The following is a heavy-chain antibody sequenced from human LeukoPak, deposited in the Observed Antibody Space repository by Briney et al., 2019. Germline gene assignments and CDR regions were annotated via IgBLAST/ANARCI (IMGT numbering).Heavy chain of an antibody. V-gene: IGHV4-34*01. CDR1: GGSFSGYY. J-gene: IGHJ4*02. D-gene: IGHD6-19*01. CDR2: INHSGST. CDR3: ARGTRGSGALSYFDY. Sequence: ASETLSLTCAVYGGSFSGYYWSWIRQPPGKGLEWIGEINHSGSTNYNPSLKSRVTISVDTSKNQFSLKLSSVTAVDTAVYYCARGTRGSGALSYFDYWGQGTLVTVSS.